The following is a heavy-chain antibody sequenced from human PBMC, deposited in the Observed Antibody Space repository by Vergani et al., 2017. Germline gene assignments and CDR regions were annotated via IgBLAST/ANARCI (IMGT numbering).Heavy chain of an antibody. J-gene: IGHJ6*03. CDR3: AKDLFPAAAAAWSLVDNYYMDV. CDR2: IRYDGSNK. Sequence: QVQLVESGGGVVQPGGSLRFSCAASGFTFSSYGMHWVRQAPGKGLEWVAFIRYDGSNKYYADSVKGRFTISRDNSKNTLYLQMNSLRAEDTAVYYCAKDLFPAAAAAWSLVDNYYMDVWGKGTTVTVSS. V-gene: IGHV3-30*02. D-gene: IGHD6-13*01. CDR1: GFTFSSYG.